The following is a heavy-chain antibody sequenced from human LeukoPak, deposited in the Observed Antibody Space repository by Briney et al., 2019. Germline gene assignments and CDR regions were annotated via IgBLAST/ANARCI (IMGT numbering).Heavy chain of an antibody. CDR3: ARDKAYYDSSGYYNAFDI. J-gene: IGHJ3*02. D-gene: IGHD3-22*01. Sequence: PPETLSLTCTVSGRSISSYYWSWIRQPPGKGLEWVGYIYYSVSPNYNPSLKGRATISVDTSKNQFSLKLSSVTAADTAVYYCARDKAYYDSSGYYNAFDIWGQGTMVTVSS. CDR2: IYYSVSP. CDR1: GRSISSYY. V-gene: IGHV4-59*01.